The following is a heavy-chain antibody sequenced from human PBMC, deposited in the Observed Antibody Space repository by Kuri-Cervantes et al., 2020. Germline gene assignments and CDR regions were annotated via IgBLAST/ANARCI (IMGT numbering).Heavy chain of an antibody. CDR2: ISGSGGST. V-gene: IGHV3-23*01. CDR1: GFTFSSYA. CDR3: AKRYCSGGSCYSDY. Sequence: AGSLSLSCAASGFTFSSYAMSWVRQAPGKGLEWVSAISGSGGSTYYADSVTGRFTISRDNSKNTLYLQMNSLRAEDTAVYYCAKRYCSGGSCYSDYWGQGTLVTVSS. D-gene: IGHD2-15*01. J-gene: IGHJ4*02.